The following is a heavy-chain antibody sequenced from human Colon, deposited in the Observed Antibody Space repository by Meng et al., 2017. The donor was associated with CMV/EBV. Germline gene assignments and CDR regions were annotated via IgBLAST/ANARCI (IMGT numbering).Heavy chain of an antibody. CDR1: GFTFSSYT. CDR3: ARVARNYYYGMDV. J-gene: IGHJ6*02. CDR2: ISSSGSTI. Sequence: GGSLRLSCAASGFTFSSYTMTWVRQAPGKGLEWVSYISSSGSTIYYADSVKGRFTISRDNAKNSLYLQMNSLRAEDTAIYYCARVARNYYYGMDVWGQGTTVTVSS. V-gene: IGHV3-48*04.